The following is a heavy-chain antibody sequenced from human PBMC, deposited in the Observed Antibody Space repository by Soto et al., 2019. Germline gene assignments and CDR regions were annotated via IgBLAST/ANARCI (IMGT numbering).Heavy chain of an antibody. CDR3: ARDDIAVAGTLCDY. CDR2: ISGYNGNT. J-gene: IGHJ4*02. CDR1: GYTFTSFG. Sequence: EASVKVSCKASGYTFTSFGMSWVRQAPGQGLEWMGWISGYNGNTNYAQKLQGRVTMTTDTSTSTAYMEVRSLRSDVTAVYYCARDDIAVAGTLCDYWAQGTLVTVSS. V-gene: IGHV1-18*01. D-gene: IGHD6-19*01.